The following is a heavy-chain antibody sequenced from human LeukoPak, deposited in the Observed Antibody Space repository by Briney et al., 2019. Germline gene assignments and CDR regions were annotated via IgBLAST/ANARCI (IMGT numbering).Heavy chain of an antibody. V-gene: IGHV3-74*01. CDR1: GFIFSLYC. J-gene: IGHJ4*02. CDR3: VRDFRSADY. Sequence: GGSLRLSCAASGFIFSLYCMHWVRQAPGKGPMWVSRICPDGTGISYADSVKARFTTSRDNAKNTVYLQMNGLREEGTAVYYCVRDFRSADYWGQGTLVTVSS. CDR2: ICPDGTGI.